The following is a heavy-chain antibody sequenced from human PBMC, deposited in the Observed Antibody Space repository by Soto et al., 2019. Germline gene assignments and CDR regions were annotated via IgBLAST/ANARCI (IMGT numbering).Heavy chain of an antibody. J-gene: IGHJ5*02. Sequence: PSETLSLTCAVYGRSFSGYYWSWIRQPPGKGLEWIGEINHRGSTNYNPSLKSRVTISVDTYKNQFSLKLSSVTAADTAVYYCARAPPAIAAAATEFDNWFDPWGQGTLVTVS. D-gene: IGHD6-13*01. CDR2: INHRGST. CDR3: ARAPPAIAAAATEFDNWFDP. CDR1: GRSFSGYY. V-gene: IGHV4-34*01.